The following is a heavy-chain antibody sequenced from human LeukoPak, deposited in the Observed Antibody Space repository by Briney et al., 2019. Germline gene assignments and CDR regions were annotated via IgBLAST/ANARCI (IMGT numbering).Heavy chain of an antibody. CDR2: IIPIFGTA. CDR3: AREADDGDYVGWFDP. V-gene: IGHV1-69*13. D-gene: IGHD4-17*01. CDR1: GGTFSSYA. J-gene: IGHJ5*02. Sequence: SVKVSCKASGGTFSSYAISWVRQAPGQGLEWMEGIIPIFGTANYAQKFQGRVTITADESTSTAYMELSSLRSEDTAVYYCAREADDGDYVGWFDPWGQGTLVTVSS.